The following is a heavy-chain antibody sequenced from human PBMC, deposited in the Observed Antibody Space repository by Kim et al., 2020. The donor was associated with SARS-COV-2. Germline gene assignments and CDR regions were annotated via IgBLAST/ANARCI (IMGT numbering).Heavy chain of an antibody. CDR1: GFNVSNTY. V-gene: IGHV3-66*01. D-gene: IGHD3-9*01. Sequence: GGSLRLSCEVSGFNVSNTYMSWVRQAPGKGLEWVSVLYSGGDTHYADSVQGRFSISRDNSKNKLYLQMNTLRVEDTAAYFCAGSLTREYGFIFYYFMDVWGTGTTVTVSS. J-gene: IGHJ6*03. CDR2: LYSGGDT. CDR3: AGSLTREYGFIFYYFMDV.